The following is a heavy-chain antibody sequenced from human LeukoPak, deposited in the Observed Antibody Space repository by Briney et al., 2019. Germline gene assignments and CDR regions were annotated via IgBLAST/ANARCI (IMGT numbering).Heavy chain of an antibody. D-gene: IGHD6-6*01. J-gene: IGHJ4*02. V-gene: IGHV3-23*01. CDR2: TSNSGGST. CDR3: AKETSSSFDY. Sequence: GGSLRLSCEASGFTFSSYAMNWVRQAPGKGLEWVSGTSNSGGSTYYADSVKGRFTISRDNSKNTLYPQMNSLRAEDTAVYYCAKETSSSFDYWGQGTLVTVSS. CDR1: GFTFSSYA.